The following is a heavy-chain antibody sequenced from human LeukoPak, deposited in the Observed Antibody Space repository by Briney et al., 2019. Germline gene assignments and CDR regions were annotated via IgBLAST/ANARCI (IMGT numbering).Heavy chain of an antibody. V-gene: IGHV4-39*07. D-gene: IGHD6-19*01. CDR1: GGSISSSTNY. CDR3: ARLSQWLVLDY. J-gene: IGHJ4*02. CDR2: IYYSGST. Sequence: PSETLSLTCTVSGGSISSSTNYWGWIRQPPGKGLEWIGNIYYSGSTYYNPSLKSRVTISVDTSKKHFSLKLSSVTAADTAVYYCARLSQWLVLDYWGQGTLVTVSS.